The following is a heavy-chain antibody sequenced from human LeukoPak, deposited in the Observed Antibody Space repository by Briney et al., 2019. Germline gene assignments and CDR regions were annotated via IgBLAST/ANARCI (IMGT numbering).Heavy chain of an antibody. J-gene: IGHJ4*02. CDR1: GGSISSGGYC. CDR3: ARDYYGSGSPVY. Sequence: PSQTLSLTCTVSGGSISSGGYCWSWIRQHPGKGLERIGYIYYSGSTYYNPSLKSRVTISVDTSKNQFSLKLSSVTAADTAVYYCARDYYGSGSPVYWGQGTLVTVSS. V-gene: IGHV4-31*03. CDR2: IYYSGST. D-gene: IGHD3-10*01.